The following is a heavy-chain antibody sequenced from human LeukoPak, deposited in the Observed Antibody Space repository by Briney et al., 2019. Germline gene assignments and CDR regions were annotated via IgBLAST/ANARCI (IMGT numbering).Heavy chain of an antibody. CDR1: GGSISSGGYY. CDR3: ARDSGGYTGDYYYGMDV. J-gene: IGHJ6*02. Sequence: TLSLTCTVSGGSISSGGYYWSWIRQHPGKGLEWIGYIYYSGSTYYNPSLKSRVTISVDTSKNQFSLMLSSVTAADTAVYYCARDSGGYTGDYYYGMDVWGQGTTVTVFS. CDR2: IYYSGST. D-gene: IGHD5-12*01. V-gene: IGHV4-31*03.